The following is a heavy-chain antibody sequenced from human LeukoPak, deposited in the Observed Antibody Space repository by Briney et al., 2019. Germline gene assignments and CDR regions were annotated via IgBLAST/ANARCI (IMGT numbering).Heavy chain of an antibody. J-gene: IGHJ4*02. CDR3: ARGRGGTIIRGYLDS. CDR1: GYTFTNFD. V-gene: IGHV1-8*01. CDR2: VNTNSGGT. D-gene: IGHD3-10*01. Sequence: ASVKVSCKASGYTFTNFDIMWVRQATGQGLEWMGWVNTNSGGTGYAQKFRGRVSMTRDTSIGTAYMELSSLRSEDTAIYYCARGRGGTIIRGYLDSWGQGTLVSVSS.